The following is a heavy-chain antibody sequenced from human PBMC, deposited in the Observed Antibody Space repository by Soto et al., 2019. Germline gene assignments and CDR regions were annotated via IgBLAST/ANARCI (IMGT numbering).Heavy chain of an antibody. CDR1: GYTFTSYA. V-gene: IGHV1-69*04. D-gene: IGHD6-13*01. J-gene: IGHJ3*02. Sequence: SVKVSCKASGYTFTSYALHWVRQAPGQRLEWMGRIIPILGIANYAQKFQGRVTITADKSTSTAYMELSSLRSEDTAVYYCARKGIAAAGPLVDIWGQGTMVT. CDR2: IIPILGIA. CDR3: ARKGIAAAGPLVDI.